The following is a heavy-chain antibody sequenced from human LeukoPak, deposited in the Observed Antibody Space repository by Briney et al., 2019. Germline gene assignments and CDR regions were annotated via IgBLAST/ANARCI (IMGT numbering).Heavy chain of an antibody. V-gene: IGHV3-53*01. CDR1: GFTVSSNY. CDR2: IYSGGST. D-gene: IGHD1-1*01. J-gene: IGHJ4*02. CDR3: AKEGGNNWYSFDY. Sequence: GGSLRLSCAASGFTVSSNYMSWVRQAPGKGLEWVSVIYSGGSTYYADSVKGRFTISRDNSENTLYLQMNSLRAEDTAVYYCAKEGGNNWYSFDYWGQGTLVTVSS.